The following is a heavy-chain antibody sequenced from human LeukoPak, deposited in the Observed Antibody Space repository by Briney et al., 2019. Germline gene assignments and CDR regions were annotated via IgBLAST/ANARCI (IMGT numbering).Heavy chain of an antibody. CDR3: ARASRKYYYDSSGYYFDAFDI. V-gene: IGHV3-30*04. J-gene: IGHJ3*02. Sequence: PGESLRLSCAASGFTFSSYAMHRVRQAPGKGLEWVAVISYDGSNKYYADSVKGRFTISRDNSKNTLYLQMNSLRAEDTAVYYCARASRKYYYDSSGYYFDAFDIWGQGTMVTVSS. D-gene: IGHD3-22*01. CDR2: ISYDGSNK. CDR1: GFTFSSYA.